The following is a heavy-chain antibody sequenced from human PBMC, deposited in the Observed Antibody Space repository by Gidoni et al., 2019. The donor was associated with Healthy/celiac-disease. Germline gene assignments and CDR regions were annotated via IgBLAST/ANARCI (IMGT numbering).Heavy chain of an antibody. CDR2: ISSSSSYI. D-gene: IGHD1-1*01. Sequence: EVQLVESGGGMVKPGGSLRLSCAASGVPFSSYSMNWARQAPGKGLEWVSSISSSSSYIYYADSVKGRFTISRDNAKNSLYLQMNSLRAEDTAVYYCARENWKDLYYFDYWGQGTLVTVSS. J-gene: IGHJ4*02. V-gene: IGHV3-21*01. CDR1: GVPFSSYS. CDR3: ARENWKDLYYFDY.